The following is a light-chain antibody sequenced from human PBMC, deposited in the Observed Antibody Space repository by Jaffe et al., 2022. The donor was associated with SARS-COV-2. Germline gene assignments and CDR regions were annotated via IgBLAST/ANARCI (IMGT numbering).Light chain of an antibody. CDR2: TTS. CDR3: QQYGSSPGIFT. J-gene: IGKJ3*01. V-gene: IGKV3-20*01. CDR1: QSISSSS. Sequence: EIVLTQSPGTLSLSPGERATLSCRASQSISSSSLAWYQQKPGQAPRLLIYTTSGRATGIPARFSGSGSGTDFTLTITRLEPEDFAVYYCQQYGSSPGIFTFGPGTKVDIK.